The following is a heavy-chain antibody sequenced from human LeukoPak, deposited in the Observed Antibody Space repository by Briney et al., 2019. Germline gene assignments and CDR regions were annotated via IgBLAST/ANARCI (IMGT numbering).Heavy chain of an antibody. CDR3: ARAPPYCGGDCSDWYFDL. J-gene: IGHJ2*01. CDR2: ISRGGGSI. CDR1: GFTFSSYS. Sequence: GGSLRLSCAASGFTFSSYSMNWVRQAPGKGLEWVSSISRGGGSIYYADSLKGRFTISRDNAKNSLYLQMNSLRVEDTAVYYCARAPPYCGGDCSDWYFDLWGRGTLVSVSS. V-gene: IGHV3-21*01. D-gene: IGHD2-21*02.